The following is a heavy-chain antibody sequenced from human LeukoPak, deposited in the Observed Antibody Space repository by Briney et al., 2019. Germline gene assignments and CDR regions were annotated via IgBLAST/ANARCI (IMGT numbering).Heavy chain of an antibody. V-gene: IGHV4-39*01. CDR3: ARRPSPGSGSSYNYYLDY. CDR1: VGSISSSNYF. CDR2: IYSSGST. D-gene: IGHD3-10*01. J-gene: IGHJ4*02. Sequence: SETLSLTCTVSVGSISSSNYFWGWVRQPPGRGLEWIGSIYSSGSTYYNPSLKSRVTIAVDTSNNQFSLKLSSVTAADTAVYYCARRPSPGSGSSYNYYLDYWGQGTLVTVSS.